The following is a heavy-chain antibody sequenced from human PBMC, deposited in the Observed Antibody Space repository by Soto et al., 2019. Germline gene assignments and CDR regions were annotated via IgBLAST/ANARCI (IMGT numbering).Heavy chain of an antibody. Sequence: SVNVSCKSSGFSFSRSSVHWVRQARGQGLEWIGWIVGFSGNTNYAQRVHQRLSFTRDLSTSTVYMELYNLTSDDTAIYFCAADNSDYLDSAFDIWGQGTAVTFSS. CDR1: GFSFSRSS. J-gene: IGHJ3*02. CDR2: IVGFSGNT. V-gene: IGHV1-58*01. CDR3: AADNSDYLDSAFDI. D-gene: IGHD3-22*01.